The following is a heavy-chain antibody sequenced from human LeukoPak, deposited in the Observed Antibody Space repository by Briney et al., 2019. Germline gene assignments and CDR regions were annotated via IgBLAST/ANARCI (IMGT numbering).Heavy chain of an antibody. D-gene: IGHD3-9*01. V-gene: IGHV3-23*01. CDR3: AREWAYDILTGYYINPPDY. Sequence: GGSLRLSCAASGFSHSSSVMSWVRQAPGKGLEWVSAISGGGGSTYYADSVKGRFNISRDSSKNTLYLQMNSLRAEDTAVYYCAREWAYDILTGYYINPPDYWGQGTLVTVSS. CDR1: GFSHSSSV. CDR2: ISGGGGST. J-gene: IGHJ4*02.